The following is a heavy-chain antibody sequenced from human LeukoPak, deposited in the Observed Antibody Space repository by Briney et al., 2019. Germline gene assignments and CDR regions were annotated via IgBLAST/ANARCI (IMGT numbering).Heavy chain of an antibody. Sequence: PGGSLRLSCAASGFTFSDYYMNWVRQAPGKGLEWVSSISSSSSYIYYADSVKGRFTISRDNAKNSLYLQMNSLRAEDTAVYYCAREVLLWFGESSSPIDYWGQGTLVTVSS. CDR2: ISSSSSYI. J-gene: IGHJ4*02. V-gene: IGHV3-21*01. CDR3: AREVLLWFGESSSPIDY. CDR1: GFTFSDYY. D-gene: IGHD3-10*01.